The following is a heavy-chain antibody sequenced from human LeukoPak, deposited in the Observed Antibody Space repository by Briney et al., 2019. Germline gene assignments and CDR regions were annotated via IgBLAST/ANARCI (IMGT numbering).Heavy chain of an antibody. Sequence: GGSLRLSCAASGFILSSYGMNWVRQAQGKGLNWVSYISGSGSTIYYADSVKGRFTMSRDNAKYSLHLQMDSLRAEDTAVYSCARGGLGSWSFDSWGQGTLVTVSS. CDR1: GFILSSYG. CDR2: ISGSGSTI. J-gene: IGHJ4*02. D-gene: IGHD1-26*01. CDR3: ARGGLGSWSFDS. V-gene: IGHV3-48*04.